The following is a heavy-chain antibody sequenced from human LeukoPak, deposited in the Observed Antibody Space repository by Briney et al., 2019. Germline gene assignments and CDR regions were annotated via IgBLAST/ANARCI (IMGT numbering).Heavy chain of an antibody. D-gene: IGHD1-26*01. Sequence: ASVKVSCKVSGYTLTELSMHWVRQAPGKGLEWMGGFDPEDGETIYAQKFQGRVTITEDTSTDTAYMELSSLRSEDTAVYYCARARITSGSYNYYYYYMDVWGKGTTVTVSS. CDR3: ARARITSGSYNYYYYYMDV. CDR2: FDPEDGET. CDR1: GYTLTELS. V-gene: IGHV1-24*01. J-gene: IGHJ6*03.